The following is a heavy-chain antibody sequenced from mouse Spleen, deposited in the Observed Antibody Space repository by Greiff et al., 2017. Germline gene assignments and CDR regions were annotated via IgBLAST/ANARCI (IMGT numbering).Heavy chain of an antibody. D-gene: IGHD1-1*01. CDR1: GFTFRDYG. J-gene: IGHJ3*01. CDR2: ISSGSSTI. V-gene: IGHV5-17*01. CDR3: ARADNYYCSSPFAY. Sequence: EVKLMESGGGLVKPGGSLKLSCAASGFTFRDYGMPWVRQAPEKGLEWVAYISSGSSTIYYADTVKGRFTISRDNAKNTLFLQMSSLRSEDTAMYYCARADNYYCSSPFAYWGQGTLVTVSA.